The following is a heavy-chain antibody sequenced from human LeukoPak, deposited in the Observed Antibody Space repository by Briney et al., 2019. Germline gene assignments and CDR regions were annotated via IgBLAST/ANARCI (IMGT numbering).Heavy chain of an antibody. J-gene: IGHJ3*02. CDR2: ISYGGIDK. D-gene: IGHD3-3*01. Sequence: GGSLRLSWAASGXNFSSYAMHWVRQAPGEGLEWVGLISYGGIDKSYADSVKGRFTISRDSSKRTLYLQMNSLRAEDTAMYYCARESWSDSVAFDIWGLGTMVIVSS. CDR3: ARESWSDSVAFDI. V-gene: IGHV3-30*04. CDR1: GXNFSSYA.